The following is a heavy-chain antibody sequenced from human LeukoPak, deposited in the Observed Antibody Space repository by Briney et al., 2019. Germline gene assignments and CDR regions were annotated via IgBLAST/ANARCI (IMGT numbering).Heavy chain of an antibody. CDR3: ARNYYDSSGYSDWFDP. J-gene: IGHJ5*02. CDR1: GGSISSYY. D-gene: IGHD3-22*01. V-gene: IGHV4-59*01. Sequence: SETLSLTCTVSGGSISSYYWRWLRQPPGQGLVWIGYIYYSGSTNYNPSLKSRVTISVDTSKNQFSLKLSSVTAADTAVDYGARNYYDSSGYSDWFDPWGQGTLVTVSS. CDR2: IYYSGST.